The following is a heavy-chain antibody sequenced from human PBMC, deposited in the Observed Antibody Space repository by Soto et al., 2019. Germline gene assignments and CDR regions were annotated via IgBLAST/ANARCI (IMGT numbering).Heavy chain of an antibody. CDR2: ISGSGGIT. J-gene: IGHJ4*02. V-gene: IGHV3-23*01. CDR1: GFTFSSYA. CDR3: AKDHGRTTPNTTDY. Sequence: PGGSLRLSCAASGFTFSSYAMSWFRQAPGKGLDWVSAISGSGGITYYADSVKGRFTISRDNSKNTLYLQMNSLRAEDTAVYYCAKDHGRTTPNTTDYWGQGTLVTVSS. D-gene: IGHD1-1*01.